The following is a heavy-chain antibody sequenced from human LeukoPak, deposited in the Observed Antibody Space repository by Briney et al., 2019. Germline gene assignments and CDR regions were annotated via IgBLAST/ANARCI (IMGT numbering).Heavy chain of an antibody. J-gene: IGHJ4*02. Sequence: GESLQISCKGFGYTSTSYWIAWGRHKPRKGLEWMGIVYPGDSDTRYSTSFQGQVPISADKSISTAYLQWSSLKASDTAMYYCARLMRSARPTIAVASTRAPLDYWGQGTLVIVSS. V-gene: IGHV5-51*01. CDR3: ARLMRSARPTIAVASTRAPLDY. CDR2: VYPGDSDT. D-gene: IGHD6-19*01. CDR1: GYTSTSYW.